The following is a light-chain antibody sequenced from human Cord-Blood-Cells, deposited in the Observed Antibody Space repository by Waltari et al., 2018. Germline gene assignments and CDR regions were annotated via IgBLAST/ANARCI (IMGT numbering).Light chain of an antibody. V-gene: IGLV3-21*03. J-gene: IGLJ1*01. CDR1: NIGSKS. Sequence: SYVLTHPPSVSVXPGXTARLTCGGNNIGSKSFHWYQQKPGQAPVLVVYDDSDRPSGIPERFSGSNSGNTATLTISRVEAGDEADYYCHVWDSSSDHXVFGTGTXVTVL. CDR2: DDS. CDR3: HVWDSSSDHXV.